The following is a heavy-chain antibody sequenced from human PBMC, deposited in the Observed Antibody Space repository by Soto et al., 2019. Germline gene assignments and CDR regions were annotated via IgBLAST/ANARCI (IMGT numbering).Heavy chain of an antibody. Sequence: ASVKVSCKVSGYTLTELSMHWVRHAPGKGLEWMGGFDPEDGETIYAQKFQGRVTMTDDTSTDTAYMELSSLRSEDTAVYYCATMDPTDNYYYYYYMDVWGKGTTVTVSS. CDR1: GYTLTELS. D-gene: IGHD2-2*03. CDR2: FDPEDGET. V-gene: IGHV1-24*01. J-gene: IGHJ6*03. CDR3: ATMDPTDNYYYYYYMDV.